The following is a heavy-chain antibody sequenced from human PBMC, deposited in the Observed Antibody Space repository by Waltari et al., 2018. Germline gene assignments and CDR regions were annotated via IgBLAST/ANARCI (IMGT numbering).Heavy chain of an antibody. CDR3: ARHLPYVTGVYYGLDV. CDR1: GFTLSSYS. V-gene: IGHV3-21*01. D-gene: IGHD1-1*01. Sequence: SCAASGFTLSSYSMDWVRQAPGKGLEWVSSISPDSNYIYYPDSLKGRFTVSRDNAMNSLYLQMNSLRAEDTAVYYCARHLPYVTGVYYGLDVWGQGTTVTVA. CDR2: ISPDSNYI. J-gene: IGHJ6*02.